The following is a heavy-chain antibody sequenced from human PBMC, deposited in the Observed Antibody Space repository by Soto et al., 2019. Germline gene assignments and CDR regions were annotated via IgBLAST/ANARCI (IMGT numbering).Heavy chain of an antibody. Sequence: SETLSLTCTVSGGSISSYYWIWIRQPPGKGLEWIGYIYYSGSTNYNPSLKSRVTISVDTSKNQFSLKLSSVTAADTAVYYCARGRGGWFINQLLNAFDIWGQGTMVTVSS. CDR2: IYYSGST. J-gene: IGHJ3*02. V-gene: IGHV4-59*01. CDR1: GGSISSYY. D-gene: IGHD2-2*01. CDR3: ARGRGGWFINQLLNAFDI.